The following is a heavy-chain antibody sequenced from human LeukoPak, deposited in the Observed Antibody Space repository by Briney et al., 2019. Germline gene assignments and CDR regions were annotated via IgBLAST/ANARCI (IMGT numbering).Heavy chain of an antibody. Sequence: SETLSLTCTVSGYSISSDYYWGWIRQTPGKGLEWIGSVYHSGTTYHNPSLKSRVTMSVDTSKNQFSLKLSSVTAADTAIYYCARGYCTNAVCSLGPTQAWGQGTLVTVSS. CDR2: VYHSGTT. V-gene: IGHV4-38-2*02. J-gene: IGHJ4*02. CDR3: ARGYCTNAVCSLGPTQA. D-gene: IGHD2-8*01. CDR1: GYSISSDYY.